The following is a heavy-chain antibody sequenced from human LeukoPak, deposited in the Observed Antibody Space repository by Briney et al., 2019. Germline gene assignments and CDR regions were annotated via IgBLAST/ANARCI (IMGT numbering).Heavy chain of an antibody. D-gene: IGHD3-16*01. CDR1: GFTFSRFW. CDR2: IDQSGGRN. J-gene: IGHJ3*02. V-gene: IGHV3-7*05. Sequence: GGSLRLSCAASGFTFSRFWMSWVRQAPGRGLEWVANIDQSGGRNNYVDSVKGRFTISRDNAKNSLFLEMSSLRADDTAVYFCARDVEGGTFDIWGQGTTVTVSS. CDR3: ARDVEGGTFDI.